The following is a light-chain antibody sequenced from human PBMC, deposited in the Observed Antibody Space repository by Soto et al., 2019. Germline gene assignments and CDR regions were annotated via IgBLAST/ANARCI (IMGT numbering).Light chain of an antibody. Sequence: QAVLTQSPSASASLGASVKLTCTLSSGHSSYAIAWHQQRPEKGPRYLMKLNSDGSHSTGDGVPDRFSGSSSGAERYLTISSLQSEDEADYYCQTWVTGIQVFGGGTKVTVL. CDR3: QTWVTGIQV. V-gene: IGLV4-69*01. CDR1: SGHSSYA. J-gene: IGLJ2*01. CDR2: LNSDGSH.